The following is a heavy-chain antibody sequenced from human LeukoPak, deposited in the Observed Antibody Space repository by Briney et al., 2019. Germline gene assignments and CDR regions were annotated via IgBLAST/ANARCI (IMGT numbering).Heavy chain of an antibody. J-gene: IGHJ4*02. CDR3: ARNGLGLGMTTVTSVDY. CDR1: GYTFTSYG. D-gene: IGHD4-17*01. V-gene: IGHV1-18*01. Sequence: GASVKVSCKASGYTFTSYGISWVRQAPGQGLEWMGWISAYNGNTNYAQKLQGRVTMTTDTSTSTAYMELRSLRSDDTAVYYCARNGLGLGMTTVTSVDYWGQGTLVTVSS. CDR2: ISAYNGNT.